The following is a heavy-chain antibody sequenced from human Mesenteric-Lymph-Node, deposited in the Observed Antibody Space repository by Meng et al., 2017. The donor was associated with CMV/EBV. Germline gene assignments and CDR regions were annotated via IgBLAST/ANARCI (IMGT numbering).Heavy chain of an antibody. J-gene: IGHJ5*02. CDR1: GSVSSGSYY. Sequence: GSVSSGSYYGSWIRQPTGKGLAWIGYIYYSGSTNYNPSLKSRVTISVDTSKNQFSLKLSSVTAADTAVYYCARDIVSGYDFYNWFAPWGQGTLVTVSS. CDR3: ARDIVSGYDFYNWFAP. D-gene: IGHD5-12*01. V-gene: IGHV4-61*01. CDR2: IYYSGST.